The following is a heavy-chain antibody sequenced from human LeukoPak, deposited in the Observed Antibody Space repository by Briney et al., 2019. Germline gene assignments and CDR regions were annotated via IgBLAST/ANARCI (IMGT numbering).Heavy chain of an antibody. CDR2: IYSGGST. Sequence: GGSLRLSCAASGFTVSSNYMSWVRQAPGKGLEWVSVIYSGGSTYYADSVKGRFTISRDNSKNTLYPQMNSLRAEDTAVYYCARGRRSGYYLDWGQGTLVTVSS. D-gene: IGHD3-22*01. CDR1: GFTVSSNY. CDR3: ARGRRSGYYLD. J-gene: IGHJ4*02. V-gene: IGHV3-53*01.